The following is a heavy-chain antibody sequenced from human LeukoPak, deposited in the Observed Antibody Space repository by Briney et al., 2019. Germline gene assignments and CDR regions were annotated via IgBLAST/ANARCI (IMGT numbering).Heavy chain of an antibody. Sequence: ASVKVSCKASGYTFTSYDINWVRQATGQGLEWMGWMNPNSGNTGYAQRFQGRVTMTRNTSISTAYMELSSLRSEDTAVYYCARVPPLAGYSSSWYGTEYFRHWGQGTLVTVSS. V-gene: IGHV1-8*01. CDR1: GYTFTSYD. J-gene: IGHJ1*01. D-gene: IGHD6-13*01. CDR2: MNPNSGNT. CDR3: ARVPPLAGYSSSWYGTEYFRH.